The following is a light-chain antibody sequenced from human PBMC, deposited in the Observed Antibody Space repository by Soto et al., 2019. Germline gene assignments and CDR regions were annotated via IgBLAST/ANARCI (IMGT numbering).Light chain of an antibody. V-gene: IGLV1-47*01. CDR1: TSNILRNY. J-gene: IGLJ1*01. Sequence: QSALTQPPSASGNPGQRLTISCSGSTSNILRNYVYWYRQLPGTAPRLLISMNDQRPSGVPDRFSGSTSGTSASLAISGLRSEDEADYHCASWDDSLSGYVFGNGTKVTV. CDR2: MND. CDR3: ASWDDSLSGYV.